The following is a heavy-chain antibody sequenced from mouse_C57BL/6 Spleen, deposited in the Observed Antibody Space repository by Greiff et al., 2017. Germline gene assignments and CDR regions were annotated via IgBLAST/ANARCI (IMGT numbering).Heavy chain of an antibody. Sequence: QVQLQQPGTELVKPGASVKLSCKASGYTFTSYRMHWVKQRPGQGLEWIGNINPSNGGTNYNEKFKSKATLTVDKSSSTAYMQLSSLTSEDSAVYYCARDGYGRGGFAYWGQGTLVTVSA. V-gene: IGHV1-53*01. CDR3: ARDGYGRGGFAY. J-gene: IGHJ3*01. CDR2: INPSNGGT. CDR1: GYTFTSYR. D-gene: IGHD2-2*01.